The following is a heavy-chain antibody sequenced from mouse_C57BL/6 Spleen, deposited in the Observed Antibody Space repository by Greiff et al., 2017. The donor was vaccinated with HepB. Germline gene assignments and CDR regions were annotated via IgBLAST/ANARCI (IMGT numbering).Heavy chain of an antibody. V-gene: IGHV1-69*01. D-gene: IGHD1-1*01. Sequence: VQLQQPGAELVMPGASVKLSCKASGYTFTSYWMHWVKQRPGQGLEWIGEIDPSDSYTNYNQKFKGKSTLTVDKSSSTAYMQLSSLTSEDFAVYYCARDYYGSSYWYFDVWGTGTTVTVSS. CDR3: ARDYYGSSYWYFDV. CDR1: GYTFTSYW. J-gene: IGHJ1*03. CDR2: IDPSDSYT.